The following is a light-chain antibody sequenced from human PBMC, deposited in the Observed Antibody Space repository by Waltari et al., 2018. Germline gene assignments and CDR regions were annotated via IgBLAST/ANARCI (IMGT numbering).Light chain of an antibody. Sequence: QSALTQPPSASGSPGQSVTISCTGTSSDVGGYNYVSWYQHHPGKAPKLMIHEVTTRPSWVPDRVSGAKSGNTASLTVSGLQSEDEADYCCSSYAGSNTVVFGGGTKLTVL. CDR1: SSDVGGYNY. V-gene: IGLV2-8*01. J-gene: IGLJ2*01. CDR3: SSYAGSNTVV. CDR2: EVT.